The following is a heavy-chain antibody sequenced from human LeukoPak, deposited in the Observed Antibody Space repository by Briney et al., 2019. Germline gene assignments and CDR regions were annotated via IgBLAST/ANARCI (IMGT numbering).Heavy chain of an antibody. CDR1: GGTFSSYA. Sequence: SVKVSCKASGGTFSSYAISWVRQAPGQGLEWMGGIISIFGTANYAQKFQGRVTITADESTSTAYMELSSLRSEDTAVYYCASGSSGYGYYYYMDVWGKGTTVTVSS. CDR2: IISIFGTA. J-gene: IGHJ6*03. D-gene: IGHD3-22*01. CDR3: ASGSSGYGYYYYMDV. V-gene: IGHV1-69*01.